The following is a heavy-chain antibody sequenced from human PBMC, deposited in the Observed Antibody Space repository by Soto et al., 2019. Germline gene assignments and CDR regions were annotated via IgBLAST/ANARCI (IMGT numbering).Heavy chain of an antibody. CDR2: MTGGGGNT. CDR3: AKNAEATIRVGFDS. J-gene: IGHJ4*02. D-gene: IGHD5-12*01. V-gene: IGHV3-23*01. Sequence: EVQLLESGGGLVQPGGSLRLSCAASGFTFSTYAMNWVRQVPGKGLEWVSTMTGGGGNTYYADSVKGRFTISRDNSKNTLHLQMDGLRVEDTAVYSCAKNAEATIRVGFDSWGQGTLVTVSS. CDR1: GFTFSTYA.